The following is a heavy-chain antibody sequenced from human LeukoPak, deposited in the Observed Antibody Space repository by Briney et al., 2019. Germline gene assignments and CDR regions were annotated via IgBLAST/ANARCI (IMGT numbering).Heavy chain of an antibody. CDR2: IYYSGST. J-gene: IGHJ6*02. D-gene: IGHD1-26*01. CDR1: GGSTSSSSYY. Sequence: PSETLSLTCTVSGGSTSSSSYYWGWIRQPPGKGLEWIGSIYYSGSTYYNPSLKSRVTISVDTSKNQFSLKLSSVTAADTAVYYCARGRSNYYGMDVWGQGTTVTVSS. CDR3: ARGRSNYYGMDV. V-gene: IGHV4-39*01.